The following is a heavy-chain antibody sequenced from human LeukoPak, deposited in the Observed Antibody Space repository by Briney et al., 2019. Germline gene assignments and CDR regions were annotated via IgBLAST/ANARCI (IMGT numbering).Heavy chain of an antibody. Sequence: SETLSLTCAVYGGSFSGYYWSCIRQPPGKGLGWIGEINHSASTNYNPSLKSRVTISVDTSKNQFSLKLSSVTAADTAVYYCARLGGLNYYYYGMDVWGQGTTVTVSS. CDR1: GGSFSGYY. J-gene: IGHJ6*02. CDR2: INHSAST. CDR3: ARLGGLNYYYYGMDV. V-gene: IGHV4-34*01.